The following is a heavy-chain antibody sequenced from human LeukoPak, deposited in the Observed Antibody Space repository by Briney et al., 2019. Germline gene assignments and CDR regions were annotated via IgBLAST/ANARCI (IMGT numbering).Heavy chain of an antibody. CDR2: IYYSGST. CDR3: ARDVGYSYGGIDY. V-gene: IGHV4-61*08. Sequence: SETLSLTCTVSGGSISSGGYYWSWIRQHPGKGLEWIGYIYYSGSTNYNPSLKSRVTMSVDTSKNQFSLKLSSVTAADTAVYYCARDVGYSYGGIDYWGQGTLVTVSS. D-gene: IGHD5-18*01. CDR1: GGSISSGGYY. J-gene: IGHJ4*02.